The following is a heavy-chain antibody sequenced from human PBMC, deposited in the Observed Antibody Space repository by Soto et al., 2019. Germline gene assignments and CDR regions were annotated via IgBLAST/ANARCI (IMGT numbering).Heavy chain of an antibody. Sequence: QVQLQQWGAGLLKPSETLSLTCAVYGGSFSGYYWSWIRQPPGKGLEWIGEINHSGSTNYNPSLKSRVTISVDTSKNQFSLKLSSVTAADTAVYYCAREGGNRTGTTYYYYGMDVWGQGTTVTVSS. J-gene: IGHJ6*02. CDR1: GGSFSGYY. CDR2: INHSGST. V-gene: IGHV4-34*01. CDR3: AREGGNRTGTTYYYYGMDV. D-gene: IGHD1-7*01.